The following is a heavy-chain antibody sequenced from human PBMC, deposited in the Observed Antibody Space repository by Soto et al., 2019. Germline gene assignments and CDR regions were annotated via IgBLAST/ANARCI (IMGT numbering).Heavy chain of an antibody. CDR3: ARGTHNPAAADY. D-gene: IGHD6-13*01. CDR1: GVSISSGGYY. Sequence: SETLSLTCTVSGVSISSGGYYWSWIRQHPGKGLEWIGYIYYSGNTYYNPSLESRVTISVDTSKNQFSLKLSSVTAADTAVYYCARGTHNPAAADYWGQGTLVTVSS. CDR2: IYYSGNT. J-gene: IGHJ4*02. V-gene: IGHV4-31*03.